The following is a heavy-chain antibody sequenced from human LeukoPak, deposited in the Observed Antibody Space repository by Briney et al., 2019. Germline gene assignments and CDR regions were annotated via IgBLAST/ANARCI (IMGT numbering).Heavy chain of an antibody. CDR1: GFTFSSYG. J-gene: IGHJ5*02. Sequence: GGTLRLSCAASGFTFSSYGMSWVRQAPGKGLEWVSAISGSGGSTYYADSVKGRFTISRDNSKNTLYLQMNSLRAEDTAVYYCAKDHRYSSSWYGGRFDPWGQGTLVTVSS. CDR2: ISGSGGST. CDR3: AKDHRYSSSWYGGRFDP. V-gene: IGHV3-23*01. D-gene: IGHD6-13*01.